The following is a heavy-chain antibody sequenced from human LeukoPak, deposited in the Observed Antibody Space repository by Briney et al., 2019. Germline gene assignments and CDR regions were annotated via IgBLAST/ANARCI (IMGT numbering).Heavy chain of an antibody. J-gene: IGHJ4*02. CDR1: GFTFSSYA. D-gene: IGHD2-2*01. CDR3: AKVRASHYVVPAAAVD. V-gene: IGHV3-23*01. CDR2: NSGSGGST. Sequence: GGSLRLSCAASGFTFSSYAMSWVRQAPGKGLEWVSANSGSGGSTYYADSVKGRSTISRDNSKNTLYLQMNSLRAEDTAVYYCAKVRASHYVVPAAAVDWGQGTLVTVSS.